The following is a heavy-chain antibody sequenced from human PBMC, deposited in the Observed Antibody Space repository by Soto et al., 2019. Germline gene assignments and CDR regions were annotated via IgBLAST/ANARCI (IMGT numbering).Heavy chain of an antibody. V-gene: IGHV3-21*01. J-gene: IGHJ6*03. CDR3: ADVSGYDWSQYMDV. CDR2: ISSSSSYI. D-gene: IGHD5-12*01. CDR1: GFTFSSYS. Sequence: GGSLRLSCAASGFTFSSYSMNWVRQAPGKGLEWVSSISSSSSYIYYADSVKGRFTISRDNAKNSLYLQMNSLRAEDTAVYYCADVSGYDWSQYMDVWGKGTTVTVSS.